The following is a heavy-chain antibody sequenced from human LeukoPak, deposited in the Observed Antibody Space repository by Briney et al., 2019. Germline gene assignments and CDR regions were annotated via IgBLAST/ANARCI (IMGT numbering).Heavy chain of an antibody. CDR1: GYTFTSYD. D-gene: IGHD2-2*02. Sequence: GASVKVSCKASGYTFTSYDINWVRQATGQGLEWMGWMNPNSGNTGYAQKFQGRVTITRNTSISTAYMELSSLRSEDTAVYYCARLGYCSSTSCYTANHYYYYYMDVWGKGTTVTVSS. CDR3: ARLGYCSSTSCYTANHYYYYYMDV. J-gene: IGHJ6*03. V-gene: IGHV1-8*03. CDR2: MNPNSGNT.